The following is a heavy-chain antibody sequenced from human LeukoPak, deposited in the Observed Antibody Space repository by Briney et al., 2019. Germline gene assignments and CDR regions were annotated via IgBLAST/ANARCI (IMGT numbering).Heavy chain of an antibody. CDR2: IYTSGST. V-gene: IGHV4-4*09. CDR3: ARHNGDYDDTFDY. Sequence: SETLSLTCTVSGGSISSYYWSWIRQPPGKGLEWIGYIYTSGSTNYNPSLKSRVTISVDTSKNQFSLKLSSVTAADTAVYYCARHNGDYDDTFDYWGQGTLVTVSS. J-gene: IGHJ4*02. D-gene: IGHD4-17*01. CDR1: GGSISSYY.